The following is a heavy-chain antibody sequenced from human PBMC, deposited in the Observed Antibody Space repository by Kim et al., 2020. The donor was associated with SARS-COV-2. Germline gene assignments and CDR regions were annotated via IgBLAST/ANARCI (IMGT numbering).Heavy chain of an antibody. V-gene: IGHV3-64*02. CDR2: T. J-gene: IGHJ3*01. D-gene: IGHD3-10*01. CDR3: ARVGFSDALDV. Sequence: TYYVDSVKGRFTISRDNSKNTLYLQMGRLRGEDMAVYYCARVGFSDALDVWGQGTMVTVSS.